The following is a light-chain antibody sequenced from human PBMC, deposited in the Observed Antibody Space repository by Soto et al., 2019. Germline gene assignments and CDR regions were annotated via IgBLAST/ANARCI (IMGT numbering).Light chain of an antibody. J-gene: IGKJ2*01. Sequence: DIQMTQSPSTLSASVGDRVTITCRASQSISSWLAWYQQKPGKAPKLLIYDASSLESRVPSRFSGSGSGTEFTLSNSSLQTDDFATYYCQQYNSYPYTCGQGTKLEIK. CDR1: QSISSW. CDR2: DAS. V-gene: IGKV1-5*01. CDR3: QQYNSYPYT.